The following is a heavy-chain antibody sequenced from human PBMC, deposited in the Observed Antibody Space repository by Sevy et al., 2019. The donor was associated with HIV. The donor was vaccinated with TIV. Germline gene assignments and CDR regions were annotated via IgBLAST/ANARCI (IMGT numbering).Heavy chain of an antibody. CDR3: AKDYYDSSGYYPMDAFDI. V-gene: IGHV3-23*01. CDR2: ISGSGGST. Sequence: GGSLRLSCAASGFTFNTYAMNWVRQAPGKGLQWVSGISGSGGSTYYADSVKGRFTMSSDNSKNTLYLQMNSLRAEDTAVYYCAKDYYDSSGYYPMDAFDIWGQGTMVTVSS. D-gene: IGHD3-22*01. J-gene: IGHJ3*02. CDR1: GFTFNTYA.